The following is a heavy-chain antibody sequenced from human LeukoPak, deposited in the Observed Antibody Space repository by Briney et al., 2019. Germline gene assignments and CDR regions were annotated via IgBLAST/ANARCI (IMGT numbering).Heavy chain of an antibody. CDR3: ARNNGMDV. CDR1: GFTFSSYA. V-gene: IGHV3-23*01. CDR2: ISGSGGST. J-gene: IGHJ6*02. Sequence: PGGSLRLSCAASGFTFSSYAMSWVRQAPGKGLEWVSAISGSGGSTYYADSVKGRFPISRDNSKNTLYLQMNSLRAGDTALYHCARNNGMDVWGQGTTVIVSS.